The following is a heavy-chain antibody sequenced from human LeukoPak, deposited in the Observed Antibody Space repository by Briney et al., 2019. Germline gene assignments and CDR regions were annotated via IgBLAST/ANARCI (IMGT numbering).Heavy chain of an antibody. CDR1: GASISSDGFY. J-gene: IGHJ6*03. D-gene: IGHD1-14*01. V-gene: IGHV4-31*03. CDR2: IYYTGFT. Sequence: SETLSLTCTVPGASISSDGFYWSWIRQLPGKGLEWIGYIYYTGFTYCKPSLKSRVTMSVDTSQNQFSLRMSSMTAADTAVYYCARAGLGIENYYYYMDVWGKGTTVTVSS. CDR3: ARAGLGIENYYYYMDV.